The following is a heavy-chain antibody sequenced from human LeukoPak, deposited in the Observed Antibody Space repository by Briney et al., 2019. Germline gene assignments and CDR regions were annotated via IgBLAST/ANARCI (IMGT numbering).Heavy chain of an antibody. CDR2: ISASGGST. V-gene: IGHV3-23*01. J-gene: IGHJ1*01. CDR1: GFTFSSYA. CDR3: AKDGKQVVQKH. Sequence: GASLRLSCAASGFTFSSYAMSWVRQAPGKGLEWVSAISASGGSTYYADSVKGRFTISRDNSKNTLYLQMNSLRAEDTAVYYCAKDGKQVVQKHWGQGTLVTVSS. D-gene: IGHD6-13*01.